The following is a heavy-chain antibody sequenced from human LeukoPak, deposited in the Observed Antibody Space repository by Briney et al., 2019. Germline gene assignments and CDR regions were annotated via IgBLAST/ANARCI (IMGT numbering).Heavy chain of an antibody. D-gene: IGHD3-3*01. CDR1: GFTFSSYG. CDR2: IWYDGSNK. V-gene: IGHV3-33*01. Sequence: GGSLRLSCAASGFTFSSYGMHWVRQAPGKGLEWVAVIWYDGSNKYYADSVKGRFTISRDNSKNTLYLQMNSLRAEDTAVYYCARDAGRYDFWSGYDINWFDPWGQGTLVTVSS. J-gene: IGHJ5*02. CDR3: ARDAGRYDFWSGYDINWFDP.